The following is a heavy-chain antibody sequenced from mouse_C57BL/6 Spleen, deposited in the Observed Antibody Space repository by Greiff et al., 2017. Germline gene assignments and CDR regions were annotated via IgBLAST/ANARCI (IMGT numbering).Heavy chain of an antibody. J-gene: IGHJ4*01. D-gene: IGHD2-13*01. CDR3: ARWTRSGAMDY. CDR1: GYTFTGYW. Sequence: QVQLQQSVAELMRPGASVKLSCKATGYTFTGYWMHWVKQRPGHGLEWIGKIYPANGNTNYNQKFKGKATLTADTSSNTAYMQLSSLTSEDSAIYYCARWTRSGAMDYWGQGTTVTVSS. V-gene: IGHV1-9*01. CDR2: IYPANGNT.